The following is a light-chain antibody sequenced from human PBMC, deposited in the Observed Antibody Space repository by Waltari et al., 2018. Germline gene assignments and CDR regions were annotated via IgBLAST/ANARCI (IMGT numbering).Light chain of an antibody. J-gene: IGLJ3*02. V-gene: IGLV1-44*01. CDR3: AARDDSLNGWV. Sequence: QSVLTQPPSASGTPGQRVTISCSGSISNIGSNAVNWYQQLPGTAPKLLIYSNNQRPSGVPARFSGSKSGTSASLAISGLQSEDEADYYYAARDDSLNGWVFGGGTKLTVL. CDR1: ISNIGSNA. CDR2: SNN.